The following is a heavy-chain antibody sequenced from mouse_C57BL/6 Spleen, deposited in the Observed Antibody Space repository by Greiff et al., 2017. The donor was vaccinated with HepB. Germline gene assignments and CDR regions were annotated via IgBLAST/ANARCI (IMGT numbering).Heavy chain of an antibody. D-gene: IGHD1-1*01. Sequence: EVKLMESGGGLVKPGGSLKLSCAASGFTFSSYAMSWVRQTPEKRLEWVATISDGGSYTDYPDNVKGRFTISRDNAKNNLYLQMSHLTSEDTAMYYWARECVITTGVAPIDYWGQGTTLTVSS. CDR3: ARECVITTGVAPIDY. CDR1: GFTFSSYA. J-gene: IGHJ2*01. V-gene: IGHV5-4*01. CDR2: ISDGGSYT.